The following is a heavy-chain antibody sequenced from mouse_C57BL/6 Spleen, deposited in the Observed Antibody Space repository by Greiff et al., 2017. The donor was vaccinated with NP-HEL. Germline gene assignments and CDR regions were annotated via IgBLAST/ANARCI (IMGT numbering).Heavy chain of an antibody. Sequence: QVQLQQPGAELVKPGASVKLSCKASGYTFTSYWMHWVKQRPGRGLEWIGRIDPNSGGTKYNEKFKSKATLTVDKASSTAYMQLSSLTSEDSAVYVCERGSWDEDYAMDYWGQGTSVTVSS. CDR2: IDPNSGGT. V-gene: IGHV1-62-3*01. J-gene: IGHJ4*01. D-gene: IGHD4-1*01. CDR1: GYTFTSYW. CDR3: ERGSWDEDYAMDY.